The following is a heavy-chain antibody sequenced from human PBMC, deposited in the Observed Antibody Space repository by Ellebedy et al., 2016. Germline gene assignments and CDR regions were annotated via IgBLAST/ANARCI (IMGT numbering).Heavy chain of an antibody. CDR1: GFISSSYW. Sequence: GGSLRLSCAASGFISSSYWMSWVCQAPGKGLEWVSSISSSSSYIYYADSVKGRFTISRDNAKNSLYLQMNSLRAEDTAVYYCAREPPSGGSLWGQGTLVTVSS. J-gene: IGHJ4*02. D-gene: IGHD2-15*01. CDR2: ISSSSSYI. CDR3: AREPPSGGSL. V-gene: IGHV3-21*01.